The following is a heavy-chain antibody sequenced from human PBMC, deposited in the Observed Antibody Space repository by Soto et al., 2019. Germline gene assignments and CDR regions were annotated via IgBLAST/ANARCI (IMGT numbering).Heavy chain of an antibody. CDR3: ARSIIFWSGYPSYYYYGMDV. V-gene: IGHV4-30-2*01. D-gene: IGHD3-3*01. J-gene: IGHJ6*02. CDR1: GGSISSGGYS. Sequence: PSETLSLTCAVSGGSISSGGYSWSWIRQPPGKGLEWIGYIYHSGSTYYNPSLKSRVTISVDRSKNQFSLKLSSVTAADTAVYYCARSIIFWSGYPSYYYYGMDVWGQGTTVTVSS. CDR2: IYHSGST.